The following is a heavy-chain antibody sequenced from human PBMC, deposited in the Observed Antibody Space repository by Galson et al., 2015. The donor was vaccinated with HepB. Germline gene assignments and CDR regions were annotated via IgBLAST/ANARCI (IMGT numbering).Heavy chain of an antibody. CDR1: GFTFSNAW. Sequence: SLRLSCAASGFTFSNAWMSWVRQAPGKGLEWVGRIKSKTDGGTTDYAAPVKGRFTISRDDSKNTLYLQMNSLKTEDTAVYYCTTDLVVRTYYYDSSGYYVPDYWGQGTLVTVSS. CDR3: TTDLVVRTYYYDSSGYYVPDY. D-gene: IGHD3-22*01. J-gene: IGHJ4*02. CDR2: IKSKTDGGTT. V-gene: IGHV3-15*01.